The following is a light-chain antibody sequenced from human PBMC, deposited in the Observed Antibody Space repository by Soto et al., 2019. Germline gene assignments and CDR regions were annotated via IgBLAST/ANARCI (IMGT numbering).Light chain of an antibody. Sequence: QSALTQPASVSGSPGQSITISCTGSSSDVGGYKYVSWYQQHPGKAPKIIIYEVSNQPSGISSRFSGSKSANTASLTISGLQVGDEAEYDCSSYTSSSSLGVVFGGGTKVTVL. V-gene: IGLV2-14*01. CDR3: SSYTSSSSLGVV. CDR1: SSDVGGYKY. J-gene: IGLJ2*01. CDR2: EVS.